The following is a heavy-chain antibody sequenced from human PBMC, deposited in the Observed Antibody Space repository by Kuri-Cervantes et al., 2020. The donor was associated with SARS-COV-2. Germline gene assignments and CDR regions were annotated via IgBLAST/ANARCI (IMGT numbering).Heavy chain of an antibody. CDR3: ARDQEANGITMIVVAGWFDP. J-gene: IGHJ5*02. D-gene: IGHD3-22*01. CDR1: GGSMSSSFYY. Sequence: GSLRLSCTVSGGSMSSSFYYWGWIRQPPGKGLEWIGSIYYSGSTYYNPSLKSRVTISVDTSKNQFSLKLSSVTAAETAVYSCARDQEANGITMIVVAGWFDPWGQGTLVTVSS. V-gene: IGHV4-39*02. CDR2: IYYSGST.